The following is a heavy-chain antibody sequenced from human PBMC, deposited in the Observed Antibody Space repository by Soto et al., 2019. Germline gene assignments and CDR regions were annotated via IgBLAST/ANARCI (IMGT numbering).Heavy chain of an antibody. CDR3: ANYDSSGYYYFGAFDI. CDR2: IYYSGST. Sequence: QVQLQESGPGLVKPSETLSLTCTVSGGSISSYYWSWIRQPPGKGLELIGYIYYSGSTNYNPSLKSRVPISVDPSKNQFSLKLSSVTAADTAVYYCANYDSSGYYYFGAFDIWGQGTMVTVSS. V-gene: IGHV4-59*08. J-gene: IGHJ3*02. CDR1: GGSISSYY. D-gene: IGHD3-22*01.